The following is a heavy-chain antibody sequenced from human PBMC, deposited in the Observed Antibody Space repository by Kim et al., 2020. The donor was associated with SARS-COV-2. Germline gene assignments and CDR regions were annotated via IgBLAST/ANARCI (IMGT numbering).Heavy chain of an antibody. CDR2: GNT. J-gene: IGHJ4*02. CDR3: ARGSGTVDY. D-gene: IGHD6-13*01. Sequence: GNTNYAQKLQGRVTMTTDTSTSTAYMELRSLRSDDTAVYYCARGSGTVDYWGQGTLVTVSS. V-gene: IGHV1-18*01.